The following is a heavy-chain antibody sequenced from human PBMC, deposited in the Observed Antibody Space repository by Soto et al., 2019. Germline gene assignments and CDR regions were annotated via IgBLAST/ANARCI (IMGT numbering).Heavy chain of an antibody. CDR1: GYTFTSYD. CDR2: MNPNSGNT. V-gene: IGHV1-8*01. D-gene: IGHD4-17*01. J-gene: IGHJ4*02. Sequence: ASVKVSCKASGYTFTSYDINWVRQATGQGLEWMGWMNPNSGNTGYAQKFQGRVTMTRNTSISTAYMELSSLRSEDTAVYYCARGPLTLGTYGDYPVYWGQGTLVTVSS. CDR3: ARGPLTLGTYGDYPVY.